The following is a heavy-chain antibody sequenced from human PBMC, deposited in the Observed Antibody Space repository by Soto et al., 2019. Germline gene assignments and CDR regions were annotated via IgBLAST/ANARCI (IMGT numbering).Heavy chain of an antibody. CDR1: GFTFNKYG. CDR3: ARDRMWELLPPDSFDI. D-gene: IGHD1-26*01. CDR2: IWYDATNK. J-gene: IGHJ3*02. Sequence: QVQLVESGGGVVQPGRSLRLSCAASGFTFNKYGMHWVRQAPGKGLEWVALIWYDATNKFYTDSVKGRFTISRDDSKNTVYLQMNPLRAEDTAVYYCARDRMWELLPPDSFDIWGQGTLVTVSS. V-gene: IGHV3-33*01.